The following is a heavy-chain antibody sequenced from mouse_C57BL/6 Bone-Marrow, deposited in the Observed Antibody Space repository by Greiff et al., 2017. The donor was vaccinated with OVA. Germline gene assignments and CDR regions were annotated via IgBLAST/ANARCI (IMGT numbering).Heavy chain of an antibody. J-gene: IGHJ2*01. CDR3: ARGPWHFDY. CDR1: GFTFSDYY. CDR2: LSNGGGST. V-gene: IGHV5-12*01. Sequence: EVQRVESGGGLVQPGGSLKLSCAASGFTFSDYYMYWVRQTPEKRLEWVAYLSNGGGSTYSPDTVKGRFTISRDNAKNTLYLQMSRLKSEDTAMYYCARGPWHFDYWGQGTTLTVSS.